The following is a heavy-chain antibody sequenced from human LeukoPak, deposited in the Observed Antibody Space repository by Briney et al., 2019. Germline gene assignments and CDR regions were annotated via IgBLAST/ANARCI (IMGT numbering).Heavy chain of an antibody. Sequence: GGSLRLSCAASGFTFSSYGVIWVRQAPGKGLEWVSYISSSSSIIYYADPVKGRFTISRDNAKNSLYLQMNSLRAEDTAVYYCARAGFTFSDYFGSFFDYWGQGTLVTVSS. CDR1: GFTFSSYG. J-gene: IGHJ4*02. CDR3: ARAGFTFSDYFGSFFDY. V-gene: IGHV3-48*01. CDR2: ISSSSSII. D-gene: IGHD3-10*01.